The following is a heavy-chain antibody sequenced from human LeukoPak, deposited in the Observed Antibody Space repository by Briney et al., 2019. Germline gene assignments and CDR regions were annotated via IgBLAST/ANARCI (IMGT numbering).Heavy chain of an antibody. Sequence: ADPLSLLCAVCGGLFWGFYWSGPRHPRGKGREGMGEINHRGSTNNTPSLKSRVTTSVDTTKNQFPQQLSSATAADTAVYYCARARAVAGTFPFDHWGQGTLVTVSS. CDR1: GGLFWGFY. J-gene: IGHJ4*02. CDR2: INHRGST. CDR3: ARARAVAGTFPFDH. V-gene: IGHV4-34*01. D-gene: IGHD6-13*01.